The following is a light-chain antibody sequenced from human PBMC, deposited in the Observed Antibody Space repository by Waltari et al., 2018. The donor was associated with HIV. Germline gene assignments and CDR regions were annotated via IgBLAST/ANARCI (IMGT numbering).Light chain of an antibody. V-gene: IGKV3-20*01. CDR2: GES. CDR1: QSVSSGY. Sequence: TVLTQSPGTLSLSPGERATLSCRASQSVSSGYLAWYQQKPGQAPRLFIFGESSRDTGVPDRFSGSGSGTDFTLTIDRLEPEDFAVYYCQQFYRPPYTFDHGTKLEIK. CDR3: QQFYRPPYT. J-gene: IGKJ2*01.